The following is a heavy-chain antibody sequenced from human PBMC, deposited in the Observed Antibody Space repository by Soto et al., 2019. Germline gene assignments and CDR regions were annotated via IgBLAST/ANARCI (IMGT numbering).Heavy chain of an antibody. V-gene: IGHV4-59*03. CDR1: GAAMSSYY. D-gene: IGHD3-22*01. CDR3: ATDSTGYYSDAFDV. J-gene: IGHJ3*01. Sequence: QLQESGPGLVKPSETLSLTCTVSGAAMSSYYWSWVRQSPGKGLEWIGYIYNTGTTDYNPSLKSRVTISVERSKFQFSLKLTSVTAADTAVYYCATDSTGYYSDAFDVWGQGARVIVPS. CDR2: IYNTGTT.